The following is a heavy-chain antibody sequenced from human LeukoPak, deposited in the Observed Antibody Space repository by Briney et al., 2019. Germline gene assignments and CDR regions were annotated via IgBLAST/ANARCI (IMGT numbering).Heavy chain of an antibody. D-gene: IGHD6-19*01. CDR1: GFTFSNYW. CDR2: INSDGSST. V-gene: IGHV3-74*01. J-gene: IGHJ4*02. CDR3: ARFETVAAKPFEY. Sequence: GGSLRLSCAASGFTFSNYWMHWVRQAPGKGLVWFSRINSDGSSTTYADSVKGRFTISRDNAKNTLYLQMNSLRAEDTAVYYCARFETVAAKPFEYWGQGALVTVSS.